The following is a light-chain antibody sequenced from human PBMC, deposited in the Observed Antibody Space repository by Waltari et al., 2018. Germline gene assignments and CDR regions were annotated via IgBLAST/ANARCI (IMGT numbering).Light chain of an antibody. J-gene: IGKJ5*01. CDR1: PSVNSN. CDR2: GAA. CDR3: QQYNNWPRVT. Sequence: EIVMTQSPAPLSVSPGERATISCRASPSVNSNLSCYQQKPAQAPRLRIYGAATRATGIPARCSGSGSGTEFTLPISSLQSEDFAVYYCQQYNNWPRVTFGQGTRLEIK. V-gene: IGKV3-15*01.